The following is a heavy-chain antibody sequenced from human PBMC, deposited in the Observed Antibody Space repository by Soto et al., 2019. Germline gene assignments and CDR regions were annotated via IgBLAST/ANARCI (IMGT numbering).Heavy chain of an antibody. D-gene: IGHD2-15*01. V-gene: IGHV1-18*01. J-gene: IGHJ4*02. CDR3: ARKGRGGHVDF. Sequence: ASVKVSCKASGYRFTSYGFTWVRQAPGQGLEWVGWISANNGNAHYAQKLQGRVTMTTDTATSTVYMELRSLRSDDTAVYYCARKGRGGHVDFWGQGTLVTVSS. CDR1: GYRFTSYG. CDR2: ISANNGNA.